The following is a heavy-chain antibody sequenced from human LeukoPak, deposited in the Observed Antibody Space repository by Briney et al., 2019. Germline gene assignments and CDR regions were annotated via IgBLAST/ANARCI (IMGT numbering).Heavy chain of an antibody. J-gene: IGHJ4*02. CDR1: GYTFTGYY. D-gene: IGHD2-15*01. Sequence: GASVKVSCKASGYTFTGYYMHWVRQAPGQGLEWMGWINPNSGGTNYAQKFQGRVTMTRDTPISTAYMELSRLRSDDTAVYYCARGVVVVVAAYRNSKFDYWGQGTLVTVSS. CDR3: ARGVVVVVAAYRNSKFDY. CDR2: INPNSGGT. V-gene: IGHV1-2*02.